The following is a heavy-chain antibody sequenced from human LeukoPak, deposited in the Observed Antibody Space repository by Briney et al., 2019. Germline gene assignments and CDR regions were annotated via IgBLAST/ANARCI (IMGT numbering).Heavy chain of an antibody. J-gene: IGHJ5*02. Sequence: SETLSLTCAVSGGSISSSSSNCWTWVRQPPGKGLEWIGEIYHSGATNYNPSLKSRVTMLLDKSKNQFSLNLNSVTAADTAVYYCARDLTGTQTDGWFDPWGQGTLVTVSS. CDR3: ARDLTGTQTDGWFDP. CDR1: GGSISSSSSNC. V-gene: IGHV4-4*02. D-gene: IGHD1-20*01. CDR2: IYHSGAT.